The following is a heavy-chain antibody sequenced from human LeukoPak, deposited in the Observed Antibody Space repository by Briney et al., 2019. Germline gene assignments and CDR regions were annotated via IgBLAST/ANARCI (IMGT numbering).Heavy chain of an antibody. CDR1: GGSISNYY. CDR2: IYTSGSA. Sequence: PSETLSLTCTASGGSISNYYRSWIRQPAGKGLEWIGRIYTSGSANYNPSLKSRVTMSVDTSKNQFSLKLNSVTAADTAMYYCARDGSIAARLLYWFDPWGQGTLVTVSS. J-gene: IGHJ5*02. D-gene: IGHD6-6*01. CDR3: ARDGSIAARLLYWFDP. V-gene: IGHV4-4*07.